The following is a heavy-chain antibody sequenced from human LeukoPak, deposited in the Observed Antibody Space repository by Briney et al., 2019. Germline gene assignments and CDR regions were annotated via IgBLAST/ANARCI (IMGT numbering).Heavy chain of an antibody. CDR2: IYYSGST. J-gene: IGHJ5*02. D-gene: IGHD6-13*01. CDR1: GGSISSYY. Sequence: SETLSLTCTVSGGSISSYYWSWIRQPPGKGLEWIGYIYYSGSTNYNPSLKSRVTISVDTSKNQFSLKLSSVTAADTAVYYCARTSSSVGKWFDPWGQGTLVTVSS. CDR3: ARTSSSVGKWFDP. V-gene: IGHV4-59*01.